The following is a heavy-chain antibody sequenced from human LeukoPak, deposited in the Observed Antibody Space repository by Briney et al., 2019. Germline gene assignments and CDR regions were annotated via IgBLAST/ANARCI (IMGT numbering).Heavy chain of an antibody. D-gene: IGHD6-19*01. V-gene: IGHV1-46*01. Sequence: ASVKVSCKASGYTFTSYYMHWVRQAPGQGLEWMGIINPSGGSTSYAQKFQGRVTMTRDMSTSTVYMELSSLRSEDTAVYYCARRKGGEWLAMKYFDYWGQGIQVTVSS. CDR3: ARRKGGEWLAMKYFDY. J-gene: IGHJ4*02. CDR1: GYTFTSYY. CDR2: INPSGGST.